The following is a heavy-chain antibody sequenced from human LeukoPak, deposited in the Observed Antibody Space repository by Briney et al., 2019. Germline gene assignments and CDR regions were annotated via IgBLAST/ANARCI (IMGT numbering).Heavy chain of an antibody. CDR1: GYRFTNYW. CDR3: ARRYSGYDYFFDS. D-gene: IGHD5-12*01. V-gene: IGHV5-51*01. Sequence: GESLKISCEGSGYRFTNYWIAWVRQMPGKGLEWMGIIYPGDSDTRYSPSFQGQVTISADKSINTAYLQWSSLKASDTAMYYCARRYSGYDYFFDSWGQGTLVSVSS. CDR2: IYPGDSDT. J-gene: IGHJ4*02.